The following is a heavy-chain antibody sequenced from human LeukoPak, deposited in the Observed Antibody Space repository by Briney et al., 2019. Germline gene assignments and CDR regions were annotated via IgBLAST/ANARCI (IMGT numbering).Heavy chain of an antibody. CDR2: ISGSGDNT. Sequence: GGSLRLSCAASEFTFSNFAMSWVRQAPGKGMEWVSTISGSGDNTYYPDSVKGRFTISRDNSKNTLSLHMNTLRAEDTAVYYCAKDLLQTFFFDSSGYYSDAFGMWGQGTMVTVSP. CDR1: EFTFSNFA. J-gene: IGHJ3*02. CDR3: AKDLLQTFFFDSSGYYSDAFGM. V-gene: IGHV3-23*01. D-gene: IGHD3-22*01.